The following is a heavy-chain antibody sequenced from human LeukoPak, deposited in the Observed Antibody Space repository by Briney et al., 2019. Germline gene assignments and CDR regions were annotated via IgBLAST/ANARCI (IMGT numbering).Heavy chain of an antibody. D-gene: IGHD3-9*01. J-gene: IGHJ3*02. CDR2: ISYDGSNK. V-gene: IGHV3-30*18. CDR1: GFTFSSNG. Sequence: GGSLRLSCAASGFTFSSNGMHWVRQAPGKGLEWVAVISYDGSNKYYADSVKGRFTISRDNSKNTLYLQMNSLRAEDTAVYYCAKGSYYDILTGRGLDAFDIWGQGTMVTVSS. CDR3: AKGSYYDILTGRGLDAFDI.